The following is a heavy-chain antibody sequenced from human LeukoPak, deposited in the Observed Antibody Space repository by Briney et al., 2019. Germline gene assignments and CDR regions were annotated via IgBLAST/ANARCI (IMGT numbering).Heavy chain of an antibody. J-gene: IGHJ5*02. CDR2: ISPDGSVR. V-gene: IGHV3-7*01. Sequence: GGSLRLSCEGSGFTFNKFWINWVRHVPGRGLEWVANISPDGSVRKYVDSVKGRFAISRDNAQNSASLHMSSLRPDDTAIYYCARVISFGDTSDPWGQGTHVIVSS. CDR1: GFTFNKFW. D-gene: IGHD3-10*01. CDR3: ARVISFGDTSDP.